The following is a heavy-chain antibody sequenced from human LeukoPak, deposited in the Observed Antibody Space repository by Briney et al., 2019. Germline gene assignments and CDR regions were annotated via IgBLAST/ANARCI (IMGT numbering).Heavy chain of an antibody. D-gene: IGHD5-12*01. CDR2: IYVDGST. CDR3: ARISAYDDY. CDR1: GFTFSSXX. J-gene: IGHJ4*02. Sequence: AASGFTFSSXXXXWXRXAPGKGLEWVSGIYVDGSTYYADSVKGRFTISRDNSKNTLYLQMNSLRAEDTAVYYCARISAYDDYWGQGTLVTVSS. V-gene: IGHV3-53*01.